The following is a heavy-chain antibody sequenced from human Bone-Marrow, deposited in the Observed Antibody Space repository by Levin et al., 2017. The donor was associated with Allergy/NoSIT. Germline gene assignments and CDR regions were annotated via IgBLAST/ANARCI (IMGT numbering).Heavy chain of an antibody. CDR1: GFTFSSYA. Sequence: LPGGSLRLSCAASGFTFSSYAMHWVRQAPGKGLEWVAVISYDGSNKYYADSVKGRFTISRDNSKNTLYLQMNSLRAEDTAVYYCARGVDQGIAVAQALNDYWGQGTLVTVSS. J-gene: IGHJ4*02. CDR2: ISYDGSNK. D-gene: IGHD6-19*01. CDR3: ARGVDQGIAVAQALNDY. V-gene: IGHV3-30*04.